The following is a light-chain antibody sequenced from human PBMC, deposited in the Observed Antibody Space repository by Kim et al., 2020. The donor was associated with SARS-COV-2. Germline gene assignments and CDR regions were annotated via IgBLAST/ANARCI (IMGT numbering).Light chain of an antibody. V-gene: IGKV3-20*01. CDR1: QSVSSSY. J-gene: IGKJ2*01. CDR2: GAS. Sequence: EIVLTQSPGTLSLSPGERATLSCRASQSVSSSYLAWYQQKPGQAPRLLIYGASSRATGIPDRFSGSGSGTDFTLTISRLEPEDFAVYYCQQDCSSPGYTFRQETKLDIK. CDR3: QQDCSSPGYT.